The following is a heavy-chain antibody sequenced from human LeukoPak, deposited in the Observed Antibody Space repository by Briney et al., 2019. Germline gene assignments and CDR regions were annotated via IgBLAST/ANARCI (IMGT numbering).Heavy chain of an antibody. CDR2: ISSSSSYI. J-gene: IGHJ4*02. CDR1: GFTFSSYS. Sequence: GGSLRLSCAASGFTFSSYSMNWVRQAPGKGLEWVSSISSSSSYIYYADSVKGRFTISRDNAKNSLYLQMNSLRAEDTAVYYCAGSGSNWNDYCDYWGQGTLVTVSS. D-gene: IGHD1-20*01. CDR3: AGSGSNWNDYCDY. V-gene: IGHV3-21*01.